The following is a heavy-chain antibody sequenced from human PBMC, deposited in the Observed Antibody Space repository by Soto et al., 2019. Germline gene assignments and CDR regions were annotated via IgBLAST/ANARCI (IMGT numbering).Heavy chain of an antibody. CDR1: GFTFSSYG. CDR2: IWYDGSNK. Sequence: LRLSCAASGFTFSSYGMHWVRQAPGKGLEWVAVIWYDGSNKYYADSVKGRFTISRDNSKNTLYLQMNSLRAEDTAVYYCARDRVTEAALDYYYGMDVWGQGTTVTVSS. V-gene: IGHV3-33*01. J-gene: IGHJ6*02. CDR3: ARDRVTEAALDYYYGMDV. D-gene: IGHD6-6*01.